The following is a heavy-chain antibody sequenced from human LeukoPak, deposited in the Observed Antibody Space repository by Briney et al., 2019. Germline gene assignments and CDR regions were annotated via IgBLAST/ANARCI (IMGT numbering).Heavy chain of an antibody. Sequence: GGSLRLSCAASGFTFSSYAMHWVRQAPGKGLEWVSAISGSGGSTYYADSVKGRFTISRDNSKNTLYLQMNSLRAEDTAVYYCAKAPGMTTVTTGYYFDYWGQGTLVTVSS. CDR3: AKAPGMTTVTTGYYFDY. CDR2: ISGSGGST. CDR1: GFTFSSYA. V-gene: IGHV3-23*01. J-gene: IGHJ4*02. D-gene: IGHD4-11*01.